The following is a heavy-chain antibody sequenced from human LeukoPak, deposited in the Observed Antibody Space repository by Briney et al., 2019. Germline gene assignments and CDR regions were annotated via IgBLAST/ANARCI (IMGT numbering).Heavy chain of an antibody. CDR2: VLPMFGAP. V-gene: IGHV1-69*05. CDR3: ANYLYFYAAFDS. J-gene: IGHJ3*01. D-gene: IGHD2/OR15-2a*01. Sequence: SVKVSCKTSGGTFHIYAINWVRQAPGQGLEWVGGVLPMFGAPASAPKFQGRVTFTTDTSADTVTMELSSLTSDDTAMYYCANYLYFYAAFDSWGQGTMVAVSS. CDR1: GGTFHIYA.